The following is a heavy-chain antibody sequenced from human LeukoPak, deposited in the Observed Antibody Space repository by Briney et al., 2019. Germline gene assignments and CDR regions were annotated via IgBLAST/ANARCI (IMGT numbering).Heavy chain of an antibody. CDR1: GYTFTGYY. V-gene: IGHV1-2*04. CDR3: ARAGMGSSSWYIRSWNYYYGMDV. D-gene: IGHD6-13*01. Sequence: ASVKVSCKASGYTFTGYYMHWVRQAPGQGLEWMGWINPNSGGTNYAQKFQGWVTMTRDTSNSTAYMELSRLRSDDTAVYYCARAGMGSSSWYIRSWNYYYGMDVWGQGTTVTVSS. CDR2: INPNSGGT. J-gene: IGHJ6*02.